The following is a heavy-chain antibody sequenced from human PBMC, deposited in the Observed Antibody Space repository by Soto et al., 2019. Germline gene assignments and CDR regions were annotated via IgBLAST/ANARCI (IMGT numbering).Heavy chain of an antibody. CDR2: IYYSGST. CDR3: AREHFGWGIDY. D-gene: IGHD3-16*01. CDR1: GGSISSYY. J-gene: IGHJ4*02. Sequence: QVQLQESGPGLVKPSETLSLTCTVSGGSISSYYWSWIRQPPGKGLEWIGYIYYSGSTNYNPSLKSRVTISVVTSKNQFSLKLSSVTAADTAVYYCAREHFGWGIDYWGQGTLVTVSS. V-gene: IGHV4-59*01.